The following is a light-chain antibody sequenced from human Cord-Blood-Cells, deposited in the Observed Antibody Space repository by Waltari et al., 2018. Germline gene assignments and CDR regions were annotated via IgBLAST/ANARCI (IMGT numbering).Light chain of an antibody. CDR3: SSYTSSSTWV. V-gene: IGLV2-14*03. J-gene: IGLJ3*02. Sequence: QSALTQPASVSGSPGQSITISCTGTSSDGGGYNYVSWYQQHPGKAPKLVIYDVGNRPSGVSNRFSGSKSGNTASLTISGLQAEDEADYYCSSYTSSSTWVFGGGTKLTVL. CDR2: DVG. CDR1: SSDGGGYNY.